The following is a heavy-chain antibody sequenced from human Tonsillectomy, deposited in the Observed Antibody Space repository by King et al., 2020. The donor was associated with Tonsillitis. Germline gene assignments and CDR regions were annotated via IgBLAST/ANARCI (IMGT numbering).Heavy chain of an antibody. J-gene: IGHJ6*02. CDR2: INPNSGGT. Sequence: QLVQSGPEVKKPGASVKVSCKASGYTFTGFYMHWVRQAPGQGLEWMGWINPNSGGTDYVQNFQGRVTLTKDTSISTAYMELSRLRSDDTAVYYCARGGYCSGGTCYPDYGMDVWGQGTTVTVSS. CDR1: GYTFTGFY. D-gene: IGHD2-15*01. V-gene: IGHV1-2*02. CDR3: ARGGYCSGGTCYPDYGMDV.